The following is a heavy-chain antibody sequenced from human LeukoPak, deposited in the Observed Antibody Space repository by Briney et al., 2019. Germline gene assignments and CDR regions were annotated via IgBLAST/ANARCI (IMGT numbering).Heavy chain of an antibody. D-gene: IGHD2-15*01. CDR3: ARDLGYCSGGSCQGRDY. Sequence: SETLSLTCAVYGGSFSGYYWSWIRQPPGKGLEWIGEINHSGSTNYNPSLKSRVTISVDKSKNQFSLKLSSVTAADTAVYYCARDLGYCSGGSCQGRDYWGQGTLVTVSS. CDR1: GGSFSGYY. CDR2: INHSGST. J-gene: IGHJ4*02. V-gene: IGHV4-34*01.